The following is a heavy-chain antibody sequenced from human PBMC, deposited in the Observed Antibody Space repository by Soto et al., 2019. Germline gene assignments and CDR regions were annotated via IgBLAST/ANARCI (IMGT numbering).Heavy chain of an antibody. Sequence: QVQLVQSGAEVKKPGSSVKVSCKASGGTFSIYAISWVRQAPGQGLEWMGGIIPIFGTANYAQKFQGRVTITADESTSTAYMDLSILRSEDTAVYYCAVLLTQRYYFDYWGQGTLVTVSS. CDR2: IIPIFGTA. V-gene: IGHV1-69*12. CDR3: AVLLTQRYYFDY. D-gene: IGHD2-15*01. CDR1: GGTFSIYA. J-gene: IGHJ4*02.